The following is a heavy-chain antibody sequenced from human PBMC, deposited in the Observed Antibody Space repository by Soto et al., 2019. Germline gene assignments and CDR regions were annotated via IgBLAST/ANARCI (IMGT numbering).Heavy chain of an antibody. D-gene: IGHD4-17*01. CDR2: ISHSGST. CDR1: GGSFSGYY. J-gene: IGHJ4*02. Sequence: SETLSLTCAVYGGSFSGYYWSWIRQPPGKGLEWIGEISHSGSTNYNPSLKSRVTISVDTSKNQFSLKLSSVTAAHTAVYYCARGQRGGDYCYWGQETRVTVSS. CDR3: ARGQRGGDYCY. V-gene: IGHV4-34*01.